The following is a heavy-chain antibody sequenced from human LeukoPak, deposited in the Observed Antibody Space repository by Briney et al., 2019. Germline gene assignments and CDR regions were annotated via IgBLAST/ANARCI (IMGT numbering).Heavy chain of an antibody. D-gene: IGHD2-2*01. V-gene: IGHV4-34*01. CDR1: GGSFSGYY. CDR3: ARGLENATFDY. J-gene: IGHJ4*02. Sequence: SETLSLTCAVYGGSFSGYYWSWIRQPPGKGLEWIGEINHSGSTNYNPSLKSRVTISVDTSKNQFSLKLSSVTAADTAVYYCARGLENATFDYWGQGTLVTVSS. CDR2: INHSGST.